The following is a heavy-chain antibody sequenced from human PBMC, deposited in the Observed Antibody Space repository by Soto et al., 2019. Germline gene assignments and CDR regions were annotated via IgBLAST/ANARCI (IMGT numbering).Heavy chain of an antibody. CDR3: ARHGYGMSGYYYGMDV. D-gene: IGHD5-18*01. CDR1: GYSFTSYW. J-gene: IGHJ6*02. CDR2: IYPGDSDT. Sequence: GESLKISCKGSGYSFTSYWIGWVRQMPGKGLEWVGIIYPGDSDTRYSPSFQGQVTISADKSISTAYLQWSSLKASDTAMYYCARHGYGMSGYYYGMDVWGQGTTVTVSS. V-gene: IGHV5-51*01.